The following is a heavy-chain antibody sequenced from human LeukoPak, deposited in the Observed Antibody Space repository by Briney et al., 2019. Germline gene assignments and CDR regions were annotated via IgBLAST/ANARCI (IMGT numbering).Heavy chain of an antibody. CDR1: GGSINDYY. D-gene: IGHD3-22*01. V-gene: IGHV4-4*08. CDR3: ASQNSDYYQGRFDS. CDR2: IYTGGRT. J-gene: IGHJ4*02. Sequence: SETLSLTCTVSGGSINDYYWSWVRQPPGKGLEWVAYIYTGGRTNYNPSFKTRATISVDTSKNQFSLKLTSATAADTAVYFCASQNSDYYQGRFDSWGQGTLVTVSS.